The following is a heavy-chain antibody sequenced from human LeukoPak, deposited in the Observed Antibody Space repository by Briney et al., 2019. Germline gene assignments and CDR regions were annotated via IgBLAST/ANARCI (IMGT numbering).Heavy chain of an antibody. Sequence: GGSLRLSCAASGFTFSSYAMSWVRQAPGKGLEWVSAISGSGGSTYYADSVKGRFTISRDNSKNTLYLQMNSLRAEDTAVYYCAKDGCGGDCAPFYYYYYMDVWGKGTTVTISS. D-gene: IGHD2-21*02. CDR2: ISGSGGST. CDR3: AKDGCGGDCAPFYYYYYMDV. V-gene: IGHV3-23*01. J-gene: IGHJ6*03. CDR1: GFTFSSYA.